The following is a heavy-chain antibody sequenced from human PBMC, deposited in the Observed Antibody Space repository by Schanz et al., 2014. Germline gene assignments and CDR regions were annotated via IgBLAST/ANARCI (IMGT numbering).Heavy chain of an antibody. CDR1: GFTFTNYA. V-gene: IGHV3-23*04. CDR3: ASNRRRGGQYGYVDL. Sequence: EVQLVESGGGLVQPGGSLRLSCAASGFTFTNYAMRWVRQAPGKGLEWVALISDSGDTAYYADSVKGRFTISRDNTKSSQYPQQHSLRALGTAVYDGASNRRRGGQYGYVDLWGRGTLVTVSS. CDR2: ISDSGDTA. J-gene: IGHJ2*01.